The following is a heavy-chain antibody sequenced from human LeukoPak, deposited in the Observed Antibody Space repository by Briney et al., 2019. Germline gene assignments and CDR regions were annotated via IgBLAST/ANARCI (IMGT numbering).Heavy chain of an antibody. V-gene: IGHV1-8*01. CDR3: ARGIAAAGSGFDP. CDR2: MNPNSGNT. Sequence: ASAKVSCKASGYTFSSYDINWVRQATGQGLEWMGWMNPNSGNTGYAQKFQGRVTMARNASISTAYMELSSLRSEDTAVYYCARGIAAAGSGFDPWGQGTLVTVSS. D-gene: IGHD6-13*01. CDR1: GYTFSSYD. J-gene: IGHJ5*02.